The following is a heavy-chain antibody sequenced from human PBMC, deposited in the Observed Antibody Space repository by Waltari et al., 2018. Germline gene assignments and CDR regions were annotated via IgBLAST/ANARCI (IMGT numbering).Heavy chain of an antibody. V-gene: IGHV4-34*01. CDR3: ARISQSNYFDASVGDAFDI. CDR1: GVSLSGYF. J-gene: IGHJ3*02. D-gene: IGHD3-22*01. CDR2: INHYGHT. Sequence: QVQLQQWGAGLLKPSETLSLTCAVYGVSLSGYFWTWVRQPPGKWLAYIGEINHYGHTNYNSSLASRVTISLDTSKNQFSLKLTSVTAADTAVYFCARISQSNYFDASVGDAFDIWGQGTMVTVSS.